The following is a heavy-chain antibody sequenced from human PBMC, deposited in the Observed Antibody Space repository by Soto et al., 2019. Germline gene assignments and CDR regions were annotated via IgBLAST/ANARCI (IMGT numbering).Heavy chain of an antibody. J-gene: IGHJ4*02. V-gene: IGHV4-34*01. CDR2: INHSGST. Sequence: SETLSLTCAVYGGSFSGYYWSWIRQPPGKGLEWIGEINHSGSTNYNPSLKSRVTISVDTSKNQFSLKLSSVTAADTAVYYCARGLDDFWSGYRYFDYWVQGTLVTVSS. CDR3: ARGLDDFWSGYRYFDY. D-gene: IGHD3-3*01. CDR1: GGSFSGYY.